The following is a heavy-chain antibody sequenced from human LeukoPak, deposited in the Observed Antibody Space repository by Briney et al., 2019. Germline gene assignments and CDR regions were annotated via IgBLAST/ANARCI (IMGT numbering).Heavy chain of an antibody. CDR2: INHSGST. V-gene: IGHV4-34*01. J-gene: IGHJ3*02. D-gene: IGHD1-26*01. CDR3: ARHVGRAGAFDI. CDR1: GGSFSGYY. Sequence: SETLSLTCAVYGGSFSGYYWSWIRQPPGKGLEWIGEINHSGSTNYNPSLKSRVTISVDTSKNQFSLKLSSVTAADTAVYYCARHVGRAGAFDIWGQGTMVTVSS.